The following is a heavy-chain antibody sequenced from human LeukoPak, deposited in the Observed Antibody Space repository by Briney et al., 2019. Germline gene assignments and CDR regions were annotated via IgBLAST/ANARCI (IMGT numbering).Heavy chain of an antibody. D-gene: IGHD6-19*01. CDR1: GFTFSGSA. Sequence: GGSLRLSCAASGFTFSGSAMHWVRQASGKGQEWVGRIRSKTNSYATAYAASVKGRFTISRDDSKNTAYLQMNSLKTEDTAVYYCTSRRYGSGWPDYYYYGMDVWGQGTTVTVSS. CDR2: IRSKTNSYAT. J-gene: IGHJ6*02. V-gene: IGHV3-73*01. CDR3: TSRRYGSGWPDYYYYGMDV.